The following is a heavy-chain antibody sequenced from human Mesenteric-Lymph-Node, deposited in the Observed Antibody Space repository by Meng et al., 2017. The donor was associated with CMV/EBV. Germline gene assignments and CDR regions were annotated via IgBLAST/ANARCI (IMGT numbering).Heavy chain of an antibody. CDR1: GFTFSGYA. D-gene: IGHD3-3*01. CDR2: ISGSGGST. CDR3: AKMEGLRFLISVVDV. V-gene: IGHV3-23*01. J-gene: IGHJ6*02. Sequence: GESLKISCAASGFTFSGYAMSWVRQAPGKGLEWVSAISGSGGSTYYADSVKGRFTISRDNSKNTLYLQMNSLRAEDTAVYYCAKMEGLRFLISVVDVWGQGTTVTAS.